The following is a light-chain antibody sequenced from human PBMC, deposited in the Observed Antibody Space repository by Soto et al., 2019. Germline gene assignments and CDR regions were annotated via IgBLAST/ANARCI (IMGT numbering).Light chain of an antibody. CDR1: SSDVGNYNR. J-gene: IGLJ1*01. CDR2: EVT. Sequence: QSALTQPPSVSGSPGQSVTISCTGTSSDVGNYNRVSWYQQHPGTAPKLMIYEVTNRPSGVPDRFSGSKSGNTASLTISGLQAEDEADYYCNSYTSSDSFVFGTGTKVTVL. V-gene: IGLV2-18*02. CDR3: NSYTSSDSFV.